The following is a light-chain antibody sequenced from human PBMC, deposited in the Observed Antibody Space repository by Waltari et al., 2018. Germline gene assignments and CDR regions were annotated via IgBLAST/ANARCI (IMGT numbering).Light chain of an antibody. CDR2: RDY. V-gene: IGLV1-44*01. Sequence: QSVLTQPPSASGTPGQRVSLSCSGSSSNIGSNSVNWYQQLPGTPPKLLIYRDYQRPSGVPDRFSGSKSGTSASLAISWLQSEDEADYYCAAWDDSLNAVIFGGGTKLTVL. CDR3: AAWDDSLNAVI. J-gene: IGLJ2*01. CDR1: SSNIGSNS.